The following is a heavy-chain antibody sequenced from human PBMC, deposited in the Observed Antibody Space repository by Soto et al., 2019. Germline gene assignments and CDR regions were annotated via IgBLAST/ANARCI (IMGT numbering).Heavy chain of an antibody. CDR3: ASSLREDYFDY. J-gene: IGHJ4*02. CDR1: GGSISSYY. V-gene: IGHV4-59*01. CDR2: MYYSGST. Sequence: RGRTCTAPGGSISSYYWSWIRQPPGKGLEWIGDMYYSGSTNYNPSLKSRVTISVHTSKIQFSLKLSSVTAADTSVYYCASSLREDYFDYWGQGTLVTVSS.